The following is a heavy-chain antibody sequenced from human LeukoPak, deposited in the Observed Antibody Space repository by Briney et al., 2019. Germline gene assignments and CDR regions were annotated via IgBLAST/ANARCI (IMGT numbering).Heavy chain of an antibody. CDR2: IIPIFGTA. D-gene: IGHD2-2*01. CDR3: ARVGGYCSSTSCYGGS. V-gene: IGHV1-69*05. Sequence: GASVKVSCKASGGTFSSYAISWVRQAPGQGLEWMGGIIPIFGTANYAQKFQGRVTITTDESTSTAYMELSSLRSEDTAVYYCARVGGYCSSTSCYGGSWGQGTLVTVSS. J-gene: IGHJ5*02. CDR1: GGTFSSYA.